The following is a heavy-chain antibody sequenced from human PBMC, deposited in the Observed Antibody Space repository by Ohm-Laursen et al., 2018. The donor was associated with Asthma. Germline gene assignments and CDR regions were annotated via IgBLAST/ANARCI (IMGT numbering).Heavy chain of an antibody. CDR3: AKDTAMDLYYYYYGMDV. Sequence: SLRLSCAASGFTFSSYAMSWVRQAPGKGLEWVSAISGSGGSTYYADSVKGRFTISRDNSKNTLYLQMNSLRAEDTAVYYCAKDTAMDLYYYYYGMDVWGQGTTVTVSS. D-gene: IGHD5-18*01. V-gene: IGHV3-23*01. CDR2: ISGSGGST. J-gene: IGHJ6*02. CDR1: GFTFSSYA.